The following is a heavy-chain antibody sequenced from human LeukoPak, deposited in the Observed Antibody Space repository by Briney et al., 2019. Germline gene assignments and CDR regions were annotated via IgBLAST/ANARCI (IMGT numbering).Heavy chain of an antibody. CDR1: GGSISSSSYY. CDR3: ARSYYDFWSGYYGGPDY. D-gene: IGHD3-3*01. J-gene: IGHJ4*02. Sequence: SETLSLTCTVSGGSISSSSYYWGWIRQPPGKGLEWIGSIYYSGSTYYNPSLKSRVTISVDTSKNQFSLKLSSVTAADTAVYYCARSYYDFWSGYYGGPDYWSQGTLVTVSS. V-gene: IGHV4-39*01. CDR2: IYYSGST.